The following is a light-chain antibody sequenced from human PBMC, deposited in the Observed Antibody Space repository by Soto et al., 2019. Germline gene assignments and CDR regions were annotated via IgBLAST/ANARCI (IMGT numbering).Light chain of an antibody. CDR2: GAY. CDR3: QQSGSSFT. J-gene: IGKJ3*01. Sequence: EIVLTQSPGTLSLSPGERATLSCRASQSVSSSYLAWYQQKPGQAPRLLIYGAYSRTTCIPDRFSGSGSGTDLTLSISRLEPEDFAVYYCQQSGSSFTFGPGTKVAIK. V-gene: IGKV3-20*01. CDR1: QSVSSSY.